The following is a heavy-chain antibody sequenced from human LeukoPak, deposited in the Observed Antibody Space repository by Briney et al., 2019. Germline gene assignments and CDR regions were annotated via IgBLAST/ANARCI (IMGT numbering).Heavy chain of an antibody. J-gene: IGHJ4*02. CDR1: GFIFDDYG. D-gene: IGHD1-1*01. V-gene: IGHV3-20*04. CDR3: ARDRPNWNDAADY. Sequence: PGGSLRLSCAVSGFIFDDYGMSWVRQALGKGLEWVSGINWNGGSTGYADSVKGRFTISRDNAKNSLYLQMNSLRAEDTALYYCARDRPNWNDAADYWGQGTLVTVSS. CDR2: INWNGGST.